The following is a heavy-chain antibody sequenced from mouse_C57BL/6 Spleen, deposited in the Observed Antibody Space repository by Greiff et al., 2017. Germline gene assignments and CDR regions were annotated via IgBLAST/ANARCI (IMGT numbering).Heavy chain of an antibody. D-gene: IGHD2-5*01. CDR2: IDPETGGT. CDR3: TYSRYYFDY. Sequence: QVQLQQSGAELVRPGASVTLSCKASGYTFTDYEMHWVKQTPVHGLEWIGAIDPETGGTAYNQKFKGKAILTADKSSSTAYMVHRSLTSEDSAVYYCTYSRYYFDYWGQGTTLTVSS. V-gene: IGHV1-15*01. CDR1: GYTFTDYE. J-gene: IGHJ2*01.